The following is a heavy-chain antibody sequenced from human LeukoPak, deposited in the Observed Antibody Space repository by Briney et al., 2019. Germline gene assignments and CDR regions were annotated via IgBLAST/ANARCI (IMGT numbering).Heavy chain of an antibody. J-gene: IGHJ3*02. CDR1: GFTFSSYN. CDR2: ISSSSSTI. CDR3: AKDRDCSSTSCYGAFDI. V-gene: IGHV3-48*01. D-gene: IGHD2-2*01. Sequence: PGGSLRLSCAASGFTFSSYNMNWVRQAPGKGLEWVSYISSSSSTIYYADSVKGRFTISRDNAKNSLYLQMNSLRAEDTAVYYCAKDRDCSSTSCYGAFDIWGQGTMVTVSS.